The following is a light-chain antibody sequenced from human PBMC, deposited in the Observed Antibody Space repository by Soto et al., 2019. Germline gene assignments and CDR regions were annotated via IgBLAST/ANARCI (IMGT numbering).Light chain of an antibody. CDR2: GAS. V-gene: IGKV3-15*01. J-gene: IGKJ1*01. CDR3: QQYNNWSGT. Sequence: EIVMTQSPATLSVSPGERATLSCRASQNVNDNLAWYQQKPGQAPRLLIYGASTRATGIPDRFSGSGFETEFTLTISSLQFEDLAVYYCQQYNNWSGTFGQGTKVEIK. CDR1: QNVNDN.